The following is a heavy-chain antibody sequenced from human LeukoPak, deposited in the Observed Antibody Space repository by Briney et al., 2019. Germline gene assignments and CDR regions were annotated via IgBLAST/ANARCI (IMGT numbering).Heavy chain of an antibody. V-gene: IGHV4-59*05. CDR3: AGGVVPFYYGMDV. CDR2: IYYSGST. D-gene: IGHD3-3*01. J-gene: IGHJ6*02. CDR1: GGSISSYY. Sequence: SETLSLTCTVSGGSISSYYWSWIRQPPGKGLEWIGSIYYSGSTYYNPSLKSRVTRSVDTSKNQFSLKLSSVTAADTAVYYCAGGVVPFYYGMDVWGQGTTVTVSS.